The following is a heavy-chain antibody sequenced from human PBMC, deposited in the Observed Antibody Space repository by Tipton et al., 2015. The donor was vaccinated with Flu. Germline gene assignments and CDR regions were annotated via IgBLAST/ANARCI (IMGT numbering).Heavy chain of an antibody. J-gene: IGHJ4*02. V-gene: IGHV4-38-2*02. CDR2: IHYSGSP. Sequence: TLSLTCTVSGDSMRSDYFWGWIRQAPGKGLEWIGNIHYSGSPHYNPSLKSRVTISVDTSKNTLYLQMNTLRTEDTAVYYCARGNLVAAAGTDFDYWGQGTLVTVSS. CDR1: GDSMRSDYF. CDR3: ARGNLVAAAGTDFDY. D-gene: IGHD6-13*01.